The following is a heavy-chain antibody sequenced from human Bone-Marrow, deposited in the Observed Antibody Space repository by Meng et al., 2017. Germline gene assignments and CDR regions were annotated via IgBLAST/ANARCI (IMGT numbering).Heavy chain of an antibody. V-gene: IGHV3-15*01. CDR3: ATGAAAADH. CDR1: GFRFSDAW. Sequence: EVPPVVSGGGLVKPGGSLRLSCVASGFRFSDAWMSWVRQAPGKGLEWVGRINSNRDGGTTDYAAPVKGRFTISRDDSKNTLYLQMNSLITEDTGVYFCATGAAAADHWGQGTLVTVSS. J-gene: IGHJ4*02. D-gene: IGHD6-13*01. CDR2: INSNRDGGTT.